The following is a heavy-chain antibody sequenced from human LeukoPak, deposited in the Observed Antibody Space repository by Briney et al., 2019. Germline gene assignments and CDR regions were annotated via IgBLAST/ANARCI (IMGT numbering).Heavy chain of an antibody. CDR3: AKDARHVVPAATILNWFDP. CDR2: ISGSGGST. CDR1: GFTFSSYA. V-gene: IGHV3-23*01. J-gene: IGHJ5*02. Sequence: GGSLRLSCAASGFTFSSYAMSWARQAPGKGLEWVSAISGSGGSTYYADSVKGRFTISRDNSMNTLYLQMNSLRAEDTAVYYCAKDARHVVPAATILNWFDPWGQGTLVTVSS. D-gene: IGHD2-2*01.